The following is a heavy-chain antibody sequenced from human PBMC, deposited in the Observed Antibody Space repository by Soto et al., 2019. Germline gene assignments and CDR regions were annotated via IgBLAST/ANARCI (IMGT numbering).Heavy chain of an antibody. V-gene: IGHV1-69*06. CDR1: GGAFSTYG. Sequence: QVQVVQSGTEVKKPGSSVKVSCKISGGAFSTYGIHWVRQAPGQGLEWVGGIVPTCGTTRNAQKFQGRVTCSEDKSASTSYMDLTSQTSEDTAIYFCCIVSLNGDVGYYDFWGRGTLIADSS. D-gene: IGHD1-26*01. CDR2: IVPTCGTT. CDR3: CIVSLNGDVGYYDF. J-gene: IGHJ4*02.